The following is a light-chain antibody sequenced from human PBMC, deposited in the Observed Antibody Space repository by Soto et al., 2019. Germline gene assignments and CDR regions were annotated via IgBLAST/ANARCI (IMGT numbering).Light chain of an antibody. CDR2: DAT. Sequence: EIVLTQSPATLSLSPGERATLSCRASQSVNSYLAWYQQKPGQAPRLLIYDATSRATGIPARFSGSGSGTDFTLTISSLEPDDFAVYYCQQRSKWPVTFGGGTKVEIK. V-gene: IGKV3-11*01. J-gene: IGKJ4*01. CDR3: QQRSKWPVT. CDR1: QSVNSY.